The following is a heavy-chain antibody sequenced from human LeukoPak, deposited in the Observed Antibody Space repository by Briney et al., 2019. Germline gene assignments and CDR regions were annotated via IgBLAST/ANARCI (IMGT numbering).Heavy chain of an antibody. Sequence: SETLSLTCTASGGSISSSSYYWGWIRQPPGKGLEWIGSVYYSGSTYYNPSLKSRVTISVDTSKNQFSLKLSSVTAADTAVYYCARLDSSGYVFDYWGQGTLVTVSS. D-gene: IGHD3-22*01. CDR2: VYYSGST. CDR3: ARLDSSGYVFDY. V-gene: IGHV4-39*01. CDR1: GGSISSSSYY. J-gene: IGHJ4*02.